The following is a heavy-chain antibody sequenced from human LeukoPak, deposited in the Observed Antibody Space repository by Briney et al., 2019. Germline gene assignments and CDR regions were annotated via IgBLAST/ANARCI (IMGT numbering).Heavy chain of an antibody. CDR1: GFTFSSYS. D-gene: IGHD5-12*01. CDR3: AREDSGYGYAFDI. J-gene: IGHJ3*02. Sequence: GGSLRLSCAASGFTFSSYSMNWVRQAPGKGLEWISYISSSSRTTYYADSVKGRFTVSRDNAKNSLYLQMNSLRAEDTAVYYCAREDSGYGYAFDIWGQGTMVAVSS. CDR2: ISSSSRTT. V-gene: IGHV3-48*01.